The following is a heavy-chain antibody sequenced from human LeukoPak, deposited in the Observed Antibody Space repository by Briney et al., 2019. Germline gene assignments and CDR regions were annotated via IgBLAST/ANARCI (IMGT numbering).Heavy chain of an antibody. CDR3: ARGGQIVATTGFNWLDP. J-gene: IGHJ5*02. V-gene: IGHV4-61*02. CDR1: GVSISSGSYY. CDR2: IYTSGST. Sequence: SQTLSLTCTVSGVSISSGSYYWSCIRQPPGKGLEWIGRIYTSGSTNYNPSLKSRVTISVDTSKNQFSLKLSSVTAADTAVYYCARGGQIVATTGFNWLDPWGLGTLVTVSS. D-gene: IGHD1-1*01.